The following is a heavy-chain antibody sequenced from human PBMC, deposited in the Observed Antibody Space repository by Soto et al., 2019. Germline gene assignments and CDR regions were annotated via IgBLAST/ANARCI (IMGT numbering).Heavy chain of an antibody. J-gene: IGHJ6*03. CDR1: GGSFSGYY. Sequence: SETLSLTCAVYGGSFSGYYWSWIRQPPGKGLEWIGEINHSGSTNYNPSLKSRVTISVDTSKNQFSLKLSSVTAADTAVYYFARGRPRWFGELFTYYYYMDVWGKGTTVTVSS. V-gene: IGHV4-34*01. CDR2: INHSGST. CDR3: ARGRPRWFGELFTYYYYMDV. D-gene: IGHD3-10*01.